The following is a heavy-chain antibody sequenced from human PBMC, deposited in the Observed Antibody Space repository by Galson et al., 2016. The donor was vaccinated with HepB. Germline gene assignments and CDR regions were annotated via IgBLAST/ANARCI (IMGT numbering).Heavy chain of an antibody. Sequence: TLSLTCAVSGDSTSSGSYYWSWIRRPAGEGLELLGHISTSGRTKYNPSLKDRVTISLDTSKNQFSLSLNSVTAADTAVYYCARGITPFLRFDPWGQGTLVTVSS. CDR3: ARGITPFLRFDP. CDR2: ISTSGRT. J-gene: IGHJ5*02. CDR1: GDSTSSGSYY. V-gene: IGHV4-61*09.